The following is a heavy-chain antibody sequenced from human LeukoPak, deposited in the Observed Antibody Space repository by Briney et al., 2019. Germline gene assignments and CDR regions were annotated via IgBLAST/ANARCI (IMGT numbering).Heavy chain of an antibody. CDR1: GFNFDDYA. Sequence: GRSLRLSCVASGFNFDDYAMHCVRQAPGKGLEWVSGISWNGNVIGYADSVKGRFTISRDNAKNSLYLQMSSLKAEDMALYYCAKDGGPGTYYYFMDVWGKGTTVTVSS. D-gene: IGHD1-1*01. V-gene: IGHV3-9*03. CDR2: ISWNGNVI. CDR3: AKDGGPGTYYYFMDV. J-gene: IGHJ6*03.